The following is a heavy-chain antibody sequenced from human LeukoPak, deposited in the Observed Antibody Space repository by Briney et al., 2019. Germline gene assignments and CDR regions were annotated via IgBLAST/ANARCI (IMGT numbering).Heavy chain of an antibody. V-gene: IGHV3-7*01. J-gene: IGHJ1*01. D-gene: IGHD3-16*01. CDR2: IKHDGSEK. Sequence: GGSLRLSCAASGFTFNNYAMNWVRQAPGQGLEGVANIKHDGSEKYYVDSVEGRFTISRDDANSSLSLQMNSVRAEDTAVYYCAYTNNLKYWGQGTLVTVSS. CDR1: GFTFNNYA. CDR3: AYTNNLKY.